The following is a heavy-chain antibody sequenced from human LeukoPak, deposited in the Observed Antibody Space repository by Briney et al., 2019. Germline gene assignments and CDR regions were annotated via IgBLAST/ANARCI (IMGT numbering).Heavy chain of an antibody. V-gene: IGHV3-74*01. CDR3: ARDRRQWLVIDY. J-gene: IGHJ4*02. CDR2: INSDGSST. Sequence: PGGSLRLSCTASGFTFSSYWMHWVRQAPGKGLVWVSRINSDGSSTSYADSVKGRFTISRDNAKNTLCLQMNSLRAEDTAVYYCARDRRQWLVIDYWGQGTLVTVSS. D-gene: IGHD6-19*01. CDR1: GFTFSSYW.